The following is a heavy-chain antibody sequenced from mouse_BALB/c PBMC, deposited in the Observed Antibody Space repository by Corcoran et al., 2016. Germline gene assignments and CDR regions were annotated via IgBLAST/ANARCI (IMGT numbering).Heavy chain of an antibody. CDR2: IDPANGNT. D-gene: IGHD2-4*01. Sequence: EVQLQQSGAELVKPGASVKLSCTASGFNIKDTYMHWVKQRPEQGLEWIGRIDPANGNTKYDPKFQGKATITADTSSNTAYLQLSSLTSEDTAVYYCARSEITTGYYFDYWGQGTTLTVS. V-gene: IGHV14-3*02. J-gene: IGHJ2*01. CDR1: GFNIKDTY. CDR3: ARSEITTGYYFDY.